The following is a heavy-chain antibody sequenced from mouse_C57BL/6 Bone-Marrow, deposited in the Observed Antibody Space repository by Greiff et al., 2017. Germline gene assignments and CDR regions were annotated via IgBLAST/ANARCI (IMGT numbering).Heavy chain of an antibody. Sequence: VQVVESGAELVRPGTSVKMSCKASGYTFTNYWIGWAKQRPGHGLEWIGDIYPGGGYTNYNEKFKGKATLTADKSSSTAYMQFSSLTSEDSAIYYCASYYYGSPAWFAYWGQGTLVTVSA. V-gene: IGHV1-63*01. J-gene: IGHJ3*01. CDR1: GYTFTNYW. CDR3: ASYYYGSPAWFAY. D-gene: IGHD1-1*01. CDR2: IYPGGGYT.